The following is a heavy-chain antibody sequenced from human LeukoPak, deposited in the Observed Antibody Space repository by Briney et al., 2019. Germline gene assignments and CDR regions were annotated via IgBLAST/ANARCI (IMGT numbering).Heavy chain of an antibody. CDR2: INTGGST. Sequence: PGGSLRLSCAASGFTFGDFYMTWVRQAPGKGLAWVSLINTGGSTYYADSVKERFTMSRDNSKSMLYLQMDSLRAEDTAVYYCARVYNNNYFDHWGQGTLVTVSS. CDR3: ARVYNNNYFDH. J-gene: IGHJ4*02. V-gene: IGHV3-53*01. CDR1: GFTFGDFY. D-gene: IGHD1-14*01.